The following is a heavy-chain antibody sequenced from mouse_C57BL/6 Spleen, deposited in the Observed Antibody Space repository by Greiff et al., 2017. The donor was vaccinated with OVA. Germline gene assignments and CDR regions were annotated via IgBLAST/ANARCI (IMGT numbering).Heavy chain of an antibody. J-gene: IGHJ2*01. Sequence: EVKVEESGGGLVKPGGSLKLSCAASGFTFSSYAMSWVRQTPEKRLEWVATISDGGSYTYYPDNVKGRFTISRDNAKNNLYLQMSHLKSEDTAMYYCARGGQLGPYFDYWGQGTTLTVSS. V-gene: IGHV5-4*03. CDR3: ARGGQLGPYFDY. CDR1: GFTFSSYA. D-gene: IGHD4-1*02. CDR2: ISDGGSYT.